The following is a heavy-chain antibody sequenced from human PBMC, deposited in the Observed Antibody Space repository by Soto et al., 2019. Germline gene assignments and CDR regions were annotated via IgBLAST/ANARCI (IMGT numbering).Heavy chain of an antibody. D-gene: IGHD3-22*01. CDR3: ARSYDSSGYYFDY. CDR2: IYHSGST. J-gene: IGHJ4*02. Sequence: WRWIRQPPGKGLEWIGYIYHSGSTYYNPSLKSRVTISVDRSKNQFSLKLSSVTAADTAVYYCARSYDSSGYYFDYWGQGTLVTVSS. V-gene: IGHV4-30-2*01.